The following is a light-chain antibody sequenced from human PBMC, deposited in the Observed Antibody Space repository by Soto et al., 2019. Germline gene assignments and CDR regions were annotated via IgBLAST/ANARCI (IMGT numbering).Light chain of an antibody. CDR1: QNLGSS. CDR3: QQYNYWPPYT. CDR2: GGS. Sequence: EVEMTQSPATLSASPGERVTLSCRASQNLGSSLAWYQQRPGQAPRLLRYGGSTRATGIPARFSGSGSGTEFTVTISSLQSEDFAVYYCQQYNYWPPYTFGQGTNLEFK. J-gene: IGKJ2*01. V-gene: IGKV3-15*01.